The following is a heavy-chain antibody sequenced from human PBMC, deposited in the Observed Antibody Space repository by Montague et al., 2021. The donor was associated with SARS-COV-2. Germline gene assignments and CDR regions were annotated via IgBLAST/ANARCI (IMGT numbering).Heavy chain of an antibody. V-gene: IGHV6-1*01. D-gene: IGHD3-9*01. Sequence: CAISGDSVSSKSVAWNWIRQSPSRGLEWLGRTYYRSKWDSDYAESVKRRLVITPDTSKNQVSLQLDSVIPEDTAVYFCASSGIRVTGLDAFDTWGQGTMVTVSS. CDR3: ASSGIRVTGLDAFDT. J-gene: IGHJ3*02. CDR2: TYYRSKWDS. CDR1: GDSVSSKSVA.